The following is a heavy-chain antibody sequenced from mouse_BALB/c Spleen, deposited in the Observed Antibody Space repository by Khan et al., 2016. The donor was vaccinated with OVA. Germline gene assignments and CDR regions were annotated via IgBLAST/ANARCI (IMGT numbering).Heavy chain of an antibody. CDR3: ARGASYWYFDV. CDR2: INTYTGEP. CDR1: DYTFTNYG. Sequence: QIQLVQSGPELKKPGETVKISCKASDYTFTNYGMNWVKQAPGKGLKWMGWINTYTGEPTYTDDFKGRFAFSLETSASTAYLQINNLKNEDMATYFCARGASYWYFDVWGAGTTGTVSS. V-gene: IGHV9-1*02. J-gene: IGHJ1*01.